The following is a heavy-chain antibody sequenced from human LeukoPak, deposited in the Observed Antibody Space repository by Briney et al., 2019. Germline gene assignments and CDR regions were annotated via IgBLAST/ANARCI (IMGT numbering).Heavy chain of an antibody. Sequence: PSETLSLTSTVSGGSVRSGSYYWSWIRQPPGKGLDWIGYIYYSGSTNYNPSLKSRVTISVDTSKNQFSLKLSSVTAADTAVYYCAREVAVAGNFDYWGQGTLVTVSS. CDR3: AREVAVAGNFDY. V-gene: IGHV4-61*01. CDR2: IYYSGST. D-gene: IGHD6-19*01. CDR1: GGSVRSGSYY. J-gene: IGHJ4*02.